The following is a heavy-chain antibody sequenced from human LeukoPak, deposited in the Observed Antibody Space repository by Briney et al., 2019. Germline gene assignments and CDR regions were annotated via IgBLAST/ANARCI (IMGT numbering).Heavy chain of an antibody. Sequence: GGSLRLSCAASGFTFSSYGMHWVRQAPGKGLEWVAVIWYDGSNKYYADSVKGRFTISRDNSKNALYLQMNSLRAEDTAVYYCASSRYPGIAAAGTACYGMDVWGQGTTVTVSS. V-gene: IGHV3-33*01. CDR1: GFTFSSYG. J-gene: IGHJ6*02. CDR3: ASSRYPGIAAAGTACYGMDV. CDR2: IWYDGSNK. D-gene: IGHD6-13*01.